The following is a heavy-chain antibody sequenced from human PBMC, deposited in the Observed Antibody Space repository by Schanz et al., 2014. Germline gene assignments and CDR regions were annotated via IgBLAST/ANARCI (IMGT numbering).Heavy chain of an antibody. D-gene: IGHD6-13*01. V-gene: IGHV3-11*04. CDR2: ISNSGTTI. Sequence: VQLVESGGGLVKPGGSLRLSCAASGFTFSDYYMSWIRQAPGKGLEWVSYISNSGTTIYYADSVKGRVTISRDNAKNSLYLQMKNLRADDTAVYYCAMGSSLYYFDYWGQGTLVTVSS. CDR3: AMGSSLYYFDY. J-gene: IGHJ4*02. CDR1: GFTFSDYY.